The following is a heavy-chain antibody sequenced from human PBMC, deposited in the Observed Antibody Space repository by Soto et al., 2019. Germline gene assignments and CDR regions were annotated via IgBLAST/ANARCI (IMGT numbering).Heavy chain of an antibody. CDR1: GGSISSSSYY. V-gene: IGHV4-39*07. Sequence: SETLSLTCTVYGGSISSSSYYWGWIRQPPGKGLEWIGNIYYSGSTYYNPSLKSRVTISVDTSKNQFSLKLSSVTAADTAVYYCARGSTFVGGSGSYYNVWGQGTLVTVSS. D-gene: IGHD3-10*01. CDR3: ARGSTFVGGSGSYYNV. J-gene: IGHJ4*02. CDR2: IYYSGST.